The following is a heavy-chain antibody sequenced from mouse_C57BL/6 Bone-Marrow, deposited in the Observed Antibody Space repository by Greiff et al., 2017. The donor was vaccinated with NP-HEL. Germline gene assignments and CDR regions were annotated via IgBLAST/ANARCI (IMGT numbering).Heavy chain of an antibody. V-gene: IGHV5-9*01. J-gene: IGHJ1*03. D-gene: IGHD6-2*01. CDR1: GFTFSSYT. CDR3: AGLSPNGDWYFDV. Sequence: EVQGVESGGGLVKPGGSLKLSCAASGFTFSSYTMSWVRQTPEKRLEWVATISGGGGNTYYPDSVKGRFTISRDNAKNTLYLQMSSLKSEDTALYYCAGLSPNGDWYFDVWGTGTTVTVSS. CDR2: ISGGGGNT.